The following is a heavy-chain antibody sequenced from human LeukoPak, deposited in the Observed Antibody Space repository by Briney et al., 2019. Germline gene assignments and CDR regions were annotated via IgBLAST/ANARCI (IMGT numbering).Heavy chain of an antibody. J-gene: IGHJ6*03. CDR3: ARDLSGYCSSTSCYIDYYYYMDV. V-gene: IGHV3-48*04. CDR1: GFTFSSYS. CDR2: ISSSSSTI. Sequence: PGGSLRLSCAASGFTFSSYSMNWVRQAPGKGLEWVSYISSSSSTIYYADSVKGRFTISRDNAKNSLYLQMNSLRAEDTAVYYCARDLSGYCSSTSCYIDYYYYMDVWGKGTTVTVSS. D-gene: IGHD2-2*02.